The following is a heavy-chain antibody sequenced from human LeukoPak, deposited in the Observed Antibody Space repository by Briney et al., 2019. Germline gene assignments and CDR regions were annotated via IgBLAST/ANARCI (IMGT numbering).Heavy chain of an antibody. J-gene: IGHJ4*02. CDR3: ARGYCSGGNCHSTDY. CDR1: GFTFSTYS. V-gene: IGHV3-21*01. D-gene: IGHD2-15*01. CDR2: ISSGSSYI. Sequence: GGSLRLSCAASGFTFSTYSMNWVRQAPGKGLEWVSAISSGSSYIHYAESVKGRFAISRDNAKNSLYLQMSSLRAEDTAVYYCARGYCSGGNCHSTDYWGQGTLVTVSS.